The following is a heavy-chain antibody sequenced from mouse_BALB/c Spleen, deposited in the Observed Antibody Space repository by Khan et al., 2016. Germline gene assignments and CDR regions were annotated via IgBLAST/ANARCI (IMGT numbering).Heavy chain of an antibody. Sequence: QVQLQQPGAELVRPGASVKLSCKASVYTFTSYWINWMKQRPGQGLEWIGNIFPSDSYTNYNQKFKDKATLTVDKSSSTAYMQLSSPTSEDSAIYYCTRGESTMIRGFAYWGQGTLVTVSA. CDR1: VYTFTSYW. V-gene: IGHV1-69*02. CDR2: IFPSDSYT. J-gene: IGHJ3*01. D-gene: IGHD2-4*01. CDR3: TRGESTMIRGFAY.